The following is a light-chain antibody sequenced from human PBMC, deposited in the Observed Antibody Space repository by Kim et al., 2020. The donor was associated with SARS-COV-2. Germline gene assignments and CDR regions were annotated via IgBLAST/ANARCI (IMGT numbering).Light chain of an antibody. Sequence: AVGDRVTIICRASQSISRYLSWYQKKLPGKAPKLLLHDASSLQGGVPPRFSGGGSGTEFTLTISSLQPEDFGTYYCQQSYTTPITFGQGTRLEIK. CDR2: DAS. V-gene: IGKV1-39*01. CDR3: QQSYTTPIT. CDR1: QSISRY. J-gene: IGKJ5*01.